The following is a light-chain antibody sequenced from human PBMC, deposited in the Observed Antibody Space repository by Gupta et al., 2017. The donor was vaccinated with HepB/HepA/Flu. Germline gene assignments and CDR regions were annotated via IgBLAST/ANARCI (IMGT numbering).Light chain of an antibody. J-gene: IGKJ1*01. CDR1: QGISTW. CDR2: KAS. Sequence: DIQLTQSPSTLSASVGDTVTITCRASQGISTWLAWYQQKPGKAPKVLIFKASTLESGVPSRFSGSGAGTEFTLTISSLQPDDYATYYCQHYNSYPWTFGQGTKVEIK. V-gene: IGKV1-5*03. CDR3: QHYNSYPWT.